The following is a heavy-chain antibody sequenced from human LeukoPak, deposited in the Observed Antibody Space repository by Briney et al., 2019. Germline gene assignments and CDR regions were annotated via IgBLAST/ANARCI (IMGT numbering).Heavy chain of an antibody. CDR3: AKGPQGD. CDR2: IDSGGGT. V-gene: IGHV3-23*01. Sequence: GGSLRLSCAVSGITLSNYGMSWVRQAPGKGLEWVSAIDSGGGTYYADSVKGRFTISRDNSKNTLYLQLNSLRAEDTAVYYCAKGPQGDWGQGALVTVSS. CDR1: GITLSNYG. J-gene: IGHJ4*02. D-gene: IGHD3-16*01.